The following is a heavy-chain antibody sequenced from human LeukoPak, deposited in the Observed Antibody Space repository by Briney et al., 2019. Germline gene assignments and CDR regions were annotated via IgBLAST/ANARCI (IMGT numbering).Heavy chain of an antibody. V-gene: IGHV3-23*01. CDR2: INRPPDST. CDR3: AKVHGVPY. Sequence: GGSLRLSCAASGFIFTNYVMSWVRQAPGKGLEWVSGINRPPDSTFAADSVKGRFTISRDNSKNTLYLQMNSLRVEDTALYYCAKVHGVPYWGQGTLVTVPS. J-gene: IGHJ4*02. D-gene: IGHD1-1*01. CDR1: GFIFTNYV.